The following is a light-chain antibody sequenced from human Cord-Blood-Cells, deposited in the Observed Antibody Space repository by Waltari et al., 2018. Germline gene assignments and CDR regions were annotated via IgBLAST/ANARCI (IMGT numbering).Light chain of an antibody. CDR3: QQSYSTPYT. CDR2: AAS. CDR1: QSISSY. J-gene: IGKJ2*01. V-gene: IGKV1-39*01. Sequence: DIQMTQSPSSLSASVGDRVTIPCRARQSISSYLNWYQQKPGKAPKLLIYAASSLQSGVPSRFSGSGSGTDFTLTISSLQPEDFATYYCQQSYSTPYTFGQGTKLEIK.